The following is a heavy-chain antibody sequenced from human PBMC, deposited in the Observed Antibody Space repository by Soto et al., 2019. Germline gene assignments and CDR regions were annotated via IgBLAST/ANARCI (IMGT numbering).Heavy chain of an antibody. J-gene: IGHJ5*02. CDR1: GGTFSNYA. CDR3: ARGRGLGAAYRGFDP. D-gene: IGHD4-4*01. Sequence: QVQLVQSGAEVKKPGSSVKVSCKASGGTFSNYAINWVRQAPGQGLEWMGGSIPMLGTASYAQKFQGRVTITADESTSTAYMELCSLRSEDTAVYYCARGRGLGAAYRGFDPWGQGTLVTVSS. V-gene: IGHV1-69*01. CDR2: SIPMLGTA.